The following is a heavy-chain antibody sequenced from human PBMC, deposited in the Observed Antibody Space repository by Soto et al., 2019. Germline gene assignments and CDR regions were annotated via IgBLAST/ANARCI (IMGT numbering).Heavy chain of an antibody. J-gene: IGHJ2*01. Sequence: SVKVSCKASGYSVTSYYIHWVRQARGQGLEWIGRINVGSGTTNYAQKFQGRVTITRDTSTSTAYMELSSLTSEDTAVYYCAAVTYGDYVDFDLWGRGTLVTVSS. CDR3: AAVTYGDYVDFDL. CDR2: INVGSGTT. V-gene: IGHV1-58*02. D-gene: IGHD4-17*01. CDR1: GYSVTSYY.